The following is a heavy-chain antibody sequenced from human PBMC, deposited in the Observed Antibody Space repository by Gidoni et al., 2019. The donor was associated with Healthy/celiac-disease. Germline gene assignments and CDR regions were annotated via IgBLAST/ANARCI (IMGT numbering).Heavy chain of an antibody. D-gene: IGHD2-21*01. CDR2: IRAYNGNT. CDR3: ARVIRRCGGDCYWGSDY. J-gene: IGHJ4*02. V-gene: IGHV1-18*01. CDR1: CYTFTIYG. Sequence: QVQLVQSGAEVKKPGASVKVSCKASCYTFTIYGISWVRQAPGQGREWMGWIRAYNGNTNYAKKLQGRVTMTTDTSTSTAYMELRSLRSDDTAVYYCARVIRRCGGDCYWGSDYWGQGTLVTVSS.